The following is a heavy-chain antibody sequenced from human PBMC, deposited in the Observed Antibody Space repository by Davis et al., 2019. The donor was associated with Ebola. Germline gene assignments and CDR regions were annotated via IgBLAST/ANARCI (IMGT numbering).Heavy chain of an antibody. D-gene: IGHD1-26*01. CDR1: GASINSVPYS. J-gene: IGHJ2*01. CDR2: IYYSGTT. V-gene: IGHV4-39*01. Sequence: MPGGSLRLSCTVSGASINSVPYSWRWLRQPPGKGLEWIGSIYYSGTTYYSPSLKSRVTISVDTSKSQFTLKLTSVTAADTAVYYCARPSGYGGYWYFDLWGRGTLVTVSS. CDR3: ARPSGYGGYWYFDL.